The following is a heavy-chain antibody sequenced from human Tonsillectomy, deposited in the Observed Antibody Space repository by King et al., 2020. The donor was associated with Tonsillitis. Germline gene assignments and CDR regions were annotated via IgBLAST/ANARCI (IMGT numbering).Heavy chain of an antibody. Sequence: VQLVQSGAEVKKPGASVKVSCKASGYTFTSYDINWVRQAPGQGLEWMGWMNPNSGNTGYAQKFQGRVTMTRNTSISTAYMELSSLRSEDTAVYYCARVSDSSVYYYFDYWGQGTLVTVSS. J-gene: IGHJ4*02. CDR2: MNPNSGNT. V-gene: IGHV1-8*01. CDR3: ARVSDSSVYYYFDY. D-gene: IGHD3-22*01. CDR1: GYTFTSYD.